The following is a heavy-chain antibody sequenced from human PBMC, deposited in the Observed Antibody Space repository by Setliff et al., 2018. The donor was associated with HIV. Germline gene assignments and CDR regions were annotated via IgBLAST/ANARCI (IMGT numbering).Heavy chain of an antibody. V-gene: IGHV3-20*04. Sequence: GGSLRLSCAASGFTFDDYAMSWVRQAPGKGLEWVSGINWNGGSTSYADSVKGRFTISRDNAKNSLYLQMNSLRAEDTALYYCAKGEGPFDYWGQGTLVTVSS. CDR2: INWNGGST. CDR1: GFTFDDYA. CDR3: AKGEGPFDY. J-gene: IGHJ4*02.